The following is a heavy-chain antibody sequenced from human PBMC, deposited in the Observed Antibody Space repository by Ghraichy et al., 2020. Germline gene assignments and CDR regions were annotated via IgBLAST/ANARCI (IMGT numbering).Heavy chain of an antibody. D-gene: IGHD3-3*01. V-gene: IGHV1-2*02. J-gene: IGHJ4*02. CDR3: ARELQGEWLLYGDY. CDR2: INPNSGGT. Sequence: ASVKVSCKASGYTFTGYYMHWVRQAPGQGLEWMGWINPNSGGTNYAQKFQGRVTMTRDTSISTAYMELSRLRSDDTAVYYCARELQGEWLLYGDYWGQGTLVTVST. CDR1: GYTFTGYY.